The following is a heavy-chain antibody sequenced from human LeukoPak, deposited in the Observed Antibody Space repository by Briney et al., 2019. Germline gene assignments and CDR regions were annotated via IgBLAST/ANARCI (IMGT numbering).Heavy chain of an antibody. D-gene: IGHD3-9*01. Sequence: SETLSLTCTVSGGSISSYYWSWIRQPPGKGLEWIGYISYSGSTNYDPSLKSRVTISIDTSKNQFSLKLRSVTAADTAIYYCARQGYDILTGYIDAFDIWGQGTMVTVSS. CDR1: GGSISSYY. V-gene: IGHV4-59*08. CDR2: ISYSGST. J-gene: IGHJ3*02. CDR3: ARQGYDILTGYIDAFDI.